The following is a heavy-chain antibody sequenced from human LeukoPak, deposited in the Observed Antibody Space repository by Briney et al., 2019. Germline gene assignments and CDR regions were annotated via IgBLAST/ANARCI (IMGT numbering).Heavy chain of an antibody. CDR3: ARVWGSGSFSPSLDY. D-gene: IGHD1-26*01. CDR1: GYTFTGHY. V-gene: IGHV1-2*02. Sequence: ASVKVSCKASGYTFTGHYIHWVRQAPGQGLEWMGWINPKNAGTNYAQKFQGRVTMTRDTSTGTAYMELSRLRSDDAAVYYCARVWGSGSFSPSLDYWGQGTLVTVSS. J-gene: IGHJ4*02. CDR2: INPKNAGT.